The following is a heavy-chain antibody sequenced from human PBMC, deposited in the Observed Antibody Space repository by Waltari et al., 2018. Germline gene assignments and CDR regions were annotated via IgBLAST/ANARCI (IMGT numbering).Heavy chain of an antibody. Sequence: EVQLVESGGGLVQPGGSLRLSCAASGFTFSRPWLHWVRQAPGEGLVWVSRINNDETNTNYVDSVKGRFTISRDNAKNTLFLQMNGLRAEDTAVYYCARDRLFDRADYHPMFDYWGRGTLVTVSS. J-gene: IGHJ4*02. CDR3: ARDRLFDRADYHPMFDY. D-gene: IGHD3-16*01. V-gene: IGHV3-74*01. CDR1: GFTFSRPW. CDR2: INNDETNT.